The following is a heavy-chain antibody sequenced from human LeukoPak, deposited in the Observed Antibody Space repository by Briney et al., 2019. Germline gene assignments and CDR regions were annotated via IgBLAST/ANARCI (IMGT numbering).Heavy chain of an antibody. D-gene: IGHD3-22*01. J-gene: IGHJ4*02. Sequence: SETLSLTCAVSGGSISSSNWWSWVRQPPGKGLEWIGEIYHSGSTNYNPSLKSRVTISVDKSKNQFSLKLSSVTAADTAVYYCARANTYYYDSSGYESDYWGQGTLVTVSS. V-gene: IGHV4-4*02. CDR2: IYHSGST. CDR1: GGSISSSNW. CDR3: ARANTYYYDSSGYESDY.